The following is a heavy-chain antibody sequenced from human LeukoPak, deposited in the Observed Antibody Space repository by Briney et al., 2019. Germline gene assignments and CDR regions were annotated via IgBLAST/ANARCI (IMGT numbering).Heavy chain of an antibody. V-gene: IGHV3-74*01. J-gene: IGHJ1*01. Sequence: GGSLRLSCAASGFTFSTYWMHWVRHAPGKGMVWVSRIKSDGGTNYADSVKGRFTISRDNAKKTVSLQMNSLRPEDTGVYYCARAPSEIGGYYPEYFRHWGQGTLVTVSS. CDR1: GFTFSTYW. D-gene: IGHD3-22*01. CDR2: IKSDGGT. CDR3: ARAPSEIGGYYPEYFRH.